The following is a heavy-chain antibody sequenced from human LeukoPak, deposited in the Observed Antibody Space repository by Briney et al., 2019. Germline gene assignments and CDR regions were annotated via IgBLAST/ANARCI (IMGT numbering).Heavy chain of an antibody. CDR1: GFTFSNYA. V-gene: IGHV3-23*01. J-gene: IGHJ4*02. CDR2: ISSSGGST. CDR3: ARVPWFGEPNSGGDSGY. Sequence: GGSLRLSCAASGFTFSNYAMSWVRQAPGKGLEWVSAISSSGGSTYYADSVKGRFTISRDNSENTLNLQMNSLRAEDTAVYYCARVPWFGEPNSGGDSGYWGQGTLVTVS. D-gene: IGHD3-10*01.